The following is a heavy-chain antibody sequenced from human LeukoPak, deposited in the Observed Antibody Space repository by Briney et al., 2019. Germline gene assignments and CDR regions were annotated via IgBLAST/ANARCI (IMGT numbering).Heavy chain of an antibody. CDR3: ARDGKPSSTSLLTWFDP. CDR2: IYYSGST. Sequence: SETLSLTCTVSGGSVSSGSYYWSWIRQPPGKGLEWIGYIYYSGSTNYNPSLKSRVTISVDTSKNQFSLKLSSVTAADTAVYYCARDGKPSSTSLLTWFDPWGQGTLVTVSS. CDR1: GGSVSSGSYY. J-gene: IGHJ5*02. D-gene: IGHD2-2*01. V-gene: IGHV4-61*01.